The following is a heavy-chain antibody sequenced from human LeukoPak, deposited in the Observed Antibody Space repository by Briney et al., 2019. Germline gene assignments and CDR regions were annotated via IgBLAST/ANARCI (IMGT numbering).Heavy chain of an antibody. CDR3: AKGSSEWEPSGHFDY. D-gene: IGHD1-26*01. CDR1: GFTFSNYA. J-gene: IGHJ4*02. Sequence: GGSLRLSCSASGFTFSNYAMTWVRQAPGKGLVWVSRINMDGSDTNYADSVKGRFTISRDNAKNSLYLQMNSLRAEDTALYYCAKGSSEWEPSGHFDYWGQGTLVTVSS. CDR2: INMDGSDT. V-gene: IGHV3-74*01.